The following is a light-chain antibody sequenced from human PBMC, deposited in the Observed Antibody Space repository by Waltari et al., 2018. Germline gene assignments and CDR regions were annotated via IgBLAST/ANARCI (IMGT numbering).Light chain of an antibody. V-gene: IGLV2-8*01. CDR3: GSYAGSKILL. CDR1: SSDVGIYAS. J-gene: IGLJ3*02. Sequence: QSALPPPPSAPGSPGQPATTSCPGTSSDVGIYASVSWYQRRPGKAPKLIIYAVTERPSGVPDRFSGSKSGNTASLTVFGLQTEDEGTYYCGSYAGSKILLFGGGTELTVL. CDR2: AVT.